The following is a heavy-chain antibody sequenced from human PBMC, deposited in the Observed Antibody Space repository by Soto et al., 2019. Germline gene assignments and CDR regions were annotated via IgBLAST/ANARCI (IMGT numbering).Heavy chain of an antibody. CDR2: ICYSGST. V-gene: IGHV4-30-4*08. D-gene: IGHD5-12*01. CDR3: AREESGLFDY. J-gene: IGHJ4*02. Sequence: QVQLQKSGPGLVKPSQTLSLTCTVSGDSLSRADYCWSWIRQAPEKGLEWIGYICYSGSTYHNPSLKSRTSMSVDTSQRQFSLTLTSVTAADTAVYYCAREESGLFDYWGQGRLVTVSS. CDR1: GDSLSRADYC.